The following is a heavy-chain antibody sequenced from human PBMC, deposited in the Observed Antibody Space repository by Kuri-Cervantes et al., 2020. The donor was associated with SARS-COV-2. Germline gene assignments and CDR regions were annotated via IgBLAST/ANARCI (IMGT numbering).Heavy chain of an antibody. J-gene: IGHJ4*02. D-gene: IGHD1-26*01. CDR1: GGTFSSYA. CDR2: IIPIFGTA. Sequence: SVKVSCKASGGTFSSYAISWVRQAPGQGLEWMGGIIPIFGTANYTQKFQGRVTITTDESTSTAYMELSSLRSEDTAVYYCARDHSGSNEGYYFDYWGQGTLVTVSS. CDR3: ARDHSGSNEGYYFDY. V-gene: IGHV1-69*05.